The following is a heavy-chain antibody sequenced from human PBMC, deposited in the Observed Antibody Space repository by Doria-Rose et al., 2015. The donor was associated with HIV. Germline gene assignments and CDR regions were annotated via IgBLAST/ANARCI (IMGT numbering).Heavy chain of an antibody. V-gene: IGHV2-26*01. CDR3: ARIKSSRWYHKYYFDF. CDR1: GVSLSSPGMG. J-gene: IGHJ4*02. D-gene: IGHD6-13*01. CDR2: ILSDDER. Sequence: QESGPVLVKPTETLTLTCTVSGVSLSSPGMGVSWIRQPPGKALEWLANILSDDERSYKTSLKSRPTISRGTSKSQVVLTMTDMDPVDTATYYCARIKSSRWYHKYYFDFWGQGTLVIVSA.